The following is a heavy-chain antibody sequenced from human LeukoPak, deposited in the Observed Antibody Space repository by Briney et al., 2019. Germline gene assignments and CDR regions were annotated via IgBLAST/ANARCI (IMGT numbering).Heavy chain of an antibody. V-gene: IGHV3-13*01. CDR3: AGADRSGYYDY. CDR2: IGTVGDT. D-gene: IGHD3-22*01. Sequence: GGSLRLSCAASRLTFSSHNMHWVRQATGKGLEWVAAIGTVGDTYSPGSVNGRFTPSRENAKNSLYLQMNSLSAGDTAVYYCAGADRSGYYDYWGRGTLVTVSS. J-gene: IGHJ4*02. CDR1: RLTFSSHN.